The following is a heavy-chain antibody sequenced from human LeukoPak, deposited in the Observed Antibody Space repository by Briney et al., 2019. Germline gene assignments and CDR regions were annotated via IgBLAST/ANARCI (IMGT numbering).Heavy chain of an antibody. V-gene: IGHV4-34*01. Sequence: SETLSLTCAVYGESFSGYYWCWIRQPPGKGLEWIGEINHSGSTNHNPSLKSRVTISVDTSKNQFSLKLRSVTAADTAVYYCARRVHTVATDYWGQGTLVTVSS. J-gene: IGHJ4*02. D-gene: IGHD4-17*01. CDR2: INHSGST. CDR3: ARRVHTVATDY. CDR1: GESFSGYY.